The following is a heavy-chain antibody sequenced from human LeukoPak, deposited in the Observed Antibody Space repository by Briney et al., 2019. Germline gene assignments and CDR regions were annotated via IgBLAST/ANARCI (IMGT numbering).Heavy chain of an antibody. J-gene: IGHJ5*02. D-gene: IGHD3-16*02. Sequence: SETLSLTCTVSGGSISSSSYYWGWIRQPPGKGLEWIGSIYYSGSTYYNPSLKSRVTISVGTSKNQFSLKLSSVTAADTAVYYCARRGYDYVWGSYRYGWFDPWGQGTLVTVSS. CDR3: ARRGYDYVWGSYRYGWFDP. V-gene: IGHV4-39*01. CDR1: GGSISSSSYY. CDR2: IYYSGST.